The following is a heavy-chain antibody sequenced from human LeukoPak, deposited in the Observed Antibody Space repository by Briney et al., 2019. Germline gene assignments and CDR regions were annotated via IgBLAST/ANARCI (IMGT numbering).Heavy chain of an antibody. CDR3: ARSDSGYDQPR. J-gene: IGHJ4*02. V-gene: IGHV3-30-3*01. CDR2: IPYDGNNK. CDR1: GFTFSSYA. Sequence: PGGSLRLSCAASGFTFSSYAMHWVRQAPCKGLEWVALIPYDGNNKYYADSVKGRFTISRDNSKNTLYLQMNSLRAEDTAVYYCARSDSGYDQPRWGQGTLGTVSS. D-gene: IGHD5-12*01.